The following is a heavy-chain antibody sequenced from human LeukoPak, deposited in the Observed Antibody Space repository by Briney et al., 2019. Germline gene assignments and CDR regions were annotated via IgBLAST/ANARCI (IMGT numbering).Heavy chain of an antibody. D-gene: IGHD3-9*01. CDR3: ARGEDYDILTGYSPIGYFDY. CDR2: ISSSSYI. CDR1: GFTFSSYS. J-gene: IGHJ4*02. Sequence: GGSLRLSCAASGFTFSSYSMNWVRQAPGKGLEWVSSISSSSYIYYADSVKGRFTISRDNAKNSLYLQMNSLRAEDTAVYYCARGEDYDILTGYSPIGYFDYWGQGTLVTVSS. V-gene: IGHV3-21*01.